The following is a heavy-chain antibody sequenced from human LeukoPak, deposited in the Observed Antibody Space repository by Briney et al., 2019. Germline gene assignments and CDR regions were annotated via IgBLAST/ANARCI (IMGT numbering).Heavy chain of an antibody. CDR1: GFSVSSNY. CDR3: ASLTPYYYDMGAFDI. CDR2: IYRDGRT. V-gene: IGHV3-53*01. J-gene: IGHJ3*02. Sequence: GGSLRLSCAASGFSVSSNYMSWVRPAPRKGLEWVSIIYRDGRTYYADSVKGRFTISRDTSKLFLQMNSLRAEDTAVYYCASLTPYYYDMGAFDIWGQGTMVTVSS. D-gene: IGHD3-22*01.